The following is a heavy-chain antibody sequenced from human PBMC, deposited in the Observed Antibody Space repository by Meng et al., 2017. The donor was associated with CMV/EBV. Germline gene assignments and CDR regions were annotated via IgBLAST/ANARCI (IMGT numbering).Heavy chain of an antibody. V-gene: IGHV4-39*07. Sequence: GSLRLSCAGSGDSIGTNSYYWGWIRQPPGRGLEWIGSIYYRGSTYYNPSLKSRLTISIDASKNQFSLKLNSVTAADTAVYYCARDPTWSGWYDSWGQGTLVTVSS. D-gene: IGHD3-3*01. J-gene: IGHJ5*01. CDR1: GDSIGTNSYY. CDR3: ARDPTWSGWYDS. CDR2: IYYRGST.